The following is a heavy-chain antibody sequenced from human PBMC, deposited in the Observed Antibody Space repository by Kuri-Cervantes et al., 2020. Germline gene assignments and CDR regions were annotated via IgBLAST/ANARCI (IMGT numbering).Heavy chain of an antibody. CDR1: GGSFSNYY. Sequence: GSLRLSCAVYGGSFSNYYWTWIRQPPGKRLEWIGDIIHSGSTNYNPSLKSRVSISLDTSKKQFFLNLSSVTAADMAVYYCARGPHYYGSGNFYYYYYMDVWGKGTTVTVSS. CDR3: ARGPHYYGSGNFYYYYYMDV. V-gene: IGHV4-34*01. D-gene: IGHD3-10*01. J-gene: IGHJ6*03. CDR2: IIHSGST.